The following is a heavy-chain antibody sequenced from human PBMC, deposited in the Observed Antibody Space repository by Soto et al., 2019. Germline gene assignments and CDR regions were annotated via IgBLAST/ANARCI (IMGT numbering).Heavy chain of an antibody. Sequence: ASVKVSCKASGGTFSSYGLSWVRQAPGQGLEWMGWIDPRNGGTKYAQKFQDRFSMTTDTSTSTASMELRRLRSDDTAVFFCAGVRYRNVIHAWGQGTLVTVSS. CDR2: IDPRNGGT. J-gene: IGHJ4*02. V-gene: IGHV1-2*02. CDR1: GGTFSSYG. CDR3: AGVRYRNVIHA. D-gene: IGHD2-2*01.